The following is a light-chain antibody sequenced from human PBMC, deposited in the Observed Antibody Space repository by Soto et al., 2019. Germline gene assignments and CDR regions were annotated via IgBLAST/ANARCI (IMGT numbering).Light chain of an antibody. Sequence: DIQMTQSPSSLSASVGDRVTITCRASQDINKNLIWYQQKPGKAPKLLIYDASDLETGVPSRFSGSGSGTGFTFTISSLQPEDFATYYRQQYESLPLTFGQGTRLEIK. J-gene: IGKJ5*01. CDR3: QQYESLPLT. V-gene: IGKV1-33*01. CDR1: QDINKN. CDR2: DAS.